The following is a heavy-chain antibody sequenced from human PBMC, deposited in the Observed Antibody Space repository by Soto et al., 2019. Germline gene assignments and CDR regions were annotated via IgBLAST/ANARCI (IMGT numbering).Heavy chain of an antibody. J-gene: IGHJ4*02. CDR1: GGSISSYY. CDR2: IYYSGST. CDR3: ARGSIRGSGSYYDY. Sequence: PSETLSLTCSVPGGSISSYYWSWIRQPPGKGLEWIGYIYYSGSTNYNPSLKSRVTISVGTSKNQFSLKLSSVTAADTAVYYCARGSIRGSGSYYDYWGQGTLVTVS. D-gene: IGHD3-10*01. V-gene: IGHV4-59*01.